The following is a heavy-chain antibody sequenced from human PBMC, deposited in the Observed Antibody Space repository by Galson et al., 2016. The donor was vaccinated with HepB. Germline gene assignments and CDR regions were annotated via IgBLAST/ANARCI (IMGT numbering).Heavy chain of an antibody. J-gene: IGHJ3*02. CDR3: EGYSDPFAI. CDR1: GFSVSGKY. V-gene: IGHV3-53*01. Sequence: SLRLSCAASGFSVSGKYMSWARQAPGKGLEWVSAIFSGDATYYRDSVKGRFTISIDTSKNTLYLQMNNLRAEDKAIYYCEGYSDPFAIGGQGTMVTGSS. D-gene: IGHD3-22*01. CDR2: IFSGDAT.